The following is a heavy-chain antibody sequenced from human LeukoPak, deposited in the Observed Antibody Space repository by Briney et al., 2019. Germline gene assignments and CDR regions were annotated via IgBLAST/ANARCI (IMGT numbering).Heavy chain of an antibody. Sequence: ASVKVSCKASVYTFTRYYMHCVRQAPGQGLEWMGWINPNSGDTYYEKKIQGRVTMTRDTSISTAYMELSRLTSDDTAVYYWARDFSQSGNYVYYWGQGTLVTVSS. CDR2: INPNSGDT. CDR3: ARDFSQSGNYVYY. CDR1: VYTFTRYY. J-gene: IGHJ4*02. D-gene: IGHD3-3*01. V-gene: IGHV1-2*02.